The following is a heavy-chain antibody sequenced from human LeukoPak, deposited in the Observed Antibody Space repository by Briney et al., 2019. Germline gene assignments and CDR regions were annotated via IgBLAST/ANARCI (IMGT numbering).Heavy chain of an antibody. V-gene: IGHV3-33*08. Sequence: GGSLRLSCAASGLTFSNYWMSWVRQAPGKGLEWVAFIRYDGSNKYYADSVKGRFTISRDNSKNTLYLQMNSLRAEDTAVYCCARQYDFWSGYYFSYYYYYMDVWGKGTTVTVSS. D-gene: IGHD3-3*01. J-gene: IGHJ6*03. CDR3: ARQYDFWSGYYFSYYYYYMDV. CDR2: IRYDGSNK. CDR1: GLTFSNYW.